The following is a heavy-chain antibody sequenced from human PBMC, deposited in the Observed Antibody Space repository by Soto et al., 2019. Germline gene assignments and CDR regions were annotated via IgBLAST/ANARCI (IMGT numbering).Heavy chain of an antibody. CDR1: GFTFSTYW. V-gene: IGHV3-74*01. CDR2: VKSDGST. J-gene: IGHJ6*02. Sequence: EVQLVESGGGLVQPGGSLRLSCAASGFTFSTYWMHWVRQIPGKGLEWVSRVKSDGSTYYADPVKGRFTISRDNAWNTVCLQMNRLRAEDTALYYCARGLKNYYGMDVWGQGTTVTVSS. CDR3: ARGLKNYYGMDV.